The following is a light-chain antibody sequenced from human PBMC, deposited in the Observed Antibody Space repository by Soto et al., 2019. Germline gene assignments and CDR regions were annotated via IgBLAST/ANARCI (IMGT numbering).Light chain of an antibody. Sequence: QSVLTQPPSASGTPGQRVTISCSGSSSNIGSNTVNWYQQLPGTAPKLLIYSNNQRPSGVPDQFSGSKSGTSASLAISGLQSEDEADYYCVVWDDSLNGVVFGGGTKLTVL. CDR2: SNN. CDR3: VVWDDSLNGVV. J-gene: IGLJ3*02. V-gene: IGLV1-44*01. CDR1: SSNIGSNT.